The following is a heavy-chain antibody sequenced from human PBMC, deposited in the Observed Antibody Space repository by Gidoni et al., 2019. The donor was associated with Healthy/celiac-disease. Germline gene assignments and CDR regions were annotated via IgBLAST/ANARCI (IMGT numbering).Heavy chain of an antibody. V-gene: IGHV4-34*01. D-gene: IGHD1-26*01. J-gene: IGHJ4*02. Sequence: QVQLQQWGAGLLKPSETLSLTCAVHGGSFSGYYWSWIRQPPGKGLEWIGEINHSGSTNYNPSLKSRVTISVDTSKNQFSLKLSSVTAADTAVYYCARGPGWGLGYWGQGTLVTVSS. CDR2: INHSGST. CDR3: ARGPGWGLGY. CDR1: GGSFSGYY.